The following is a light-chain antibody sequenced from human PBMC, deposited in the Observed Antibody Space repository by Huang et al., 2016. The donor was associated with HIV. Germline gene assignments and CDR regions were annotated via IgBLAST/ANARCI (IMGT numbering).Light chain of an antibody. CDR1: QGIRND. J-gene: IGKJ1*01. CDR3: LQDFNYPRT. V-gene: IGKV1-6*01. Sequence: AIQMTQSPSSLSASLGDRITITCRASQGIRNDLGWYQHTPGKAPKLLIYAASELQFGVPLRFRGSGSGTDFTLLITSLQPEDVGTYYCLQDFNYPRTFGQGTTVNI. CDR2: AAS.